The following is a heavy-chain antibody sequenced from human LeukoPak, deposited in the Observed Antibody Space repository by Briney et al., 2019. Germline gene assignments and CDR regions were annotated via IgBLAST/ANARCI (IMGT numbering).Heavy chain of an antibody. J-gene: IGHJ5*02. CDR3: AGRYNWNDEGWFDP. V-gene: IGHV4-61*08. Sequence: SETLSLTCTVSGGSINSGGFFWVWIRQPPGKGLEWIGYIHHSGSTNYNPSLKSRVTISVDTSKNQFSLKLSSVTAADTAVYYCAGRYNWNDEGWFDPWGQGTLVTVSS. CDR2: IHHSGST. CDR1: GGSINSGGFF. D-gene: IGHD1-1*01.